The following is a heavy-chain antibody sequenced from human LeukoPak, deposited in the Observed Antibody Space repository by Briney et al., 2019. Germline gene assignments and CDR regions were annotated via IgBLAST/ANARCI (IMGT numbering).Heavy chain of an antibody. D-gene: IGHD3-16*02. V-gene: IGHV3-66*01. CDR3: ARGYHDY. Sequence: GASLRLSCAASGFTLSSYAMSWVRQAPGKGLEWASTIYSGGSTHCADSVQGRFTISRDNSKNTLYLQMNSLRAEDTAVYYCARGYHDYWGQGTLVTVSS. J-gene: IGHJ4*02. CDR2: IYSGGST. CDR1: GFTLSSYA.